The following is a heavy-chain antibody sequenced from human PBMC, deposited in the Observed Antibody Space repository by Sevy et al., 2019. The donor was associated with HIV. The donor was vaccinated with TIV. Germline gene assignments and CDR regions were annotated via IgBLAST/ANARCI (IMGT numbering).Heavy chain of an antibody. CDR3: ARGLDAAPATDLWY. J-gene: IGHJ4*02. Sequence: GVSLRLSCAASGFTFSSYAMHWVRQAPGKGLEWVAVISYDGSNKYYADSVKGRFTISRDNSKNTLYLQMNSLRAEDTAVYYCARGLDAAPATDLWYWGQGTLVTVSS. V-gene: IGHV3-30-3*01. CDR2: ISYDGSNK. D-gene: IGHD2-15*01. CDR1: GFTFSSYA.